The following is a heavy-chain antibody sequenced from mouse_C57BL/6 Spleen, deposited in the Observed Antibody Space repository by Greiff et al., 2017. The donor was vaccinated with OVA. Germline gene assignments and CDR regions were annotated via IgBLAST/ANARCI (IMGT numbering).Heavy chain of an antibody. Sequence: EVKLVESGGGLVKPGGSLKLSCAASGFTFSSYTMSWVRQTPEKRLEWVATISGGGGNTYYPDSVKGRFTISRDNAKNTLYLQMSSLRSEDTALYYCARWTLYGSSPWFAYWGQGTLVTVSA. CDR3: ARWTLYGSSPWFAY. CDR1: GFTFSSYT. J-gene: IGHJ3*01. D-gene: IGHD1-1*01. CDR2: ISGGGGNT. V-gene: IGHV5-9*01.